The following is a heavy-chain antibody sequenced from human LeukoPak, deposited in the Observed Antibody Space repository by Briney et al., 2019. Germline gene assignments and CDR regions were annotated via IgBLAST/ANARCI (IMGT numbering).Heavy chain of an antibody. Sequence: GGSLSLSCAASGFTFSTYSMNWVRQAPGKGLEWVSSISDSSSYIYYADSVKGRFTISRDNAKNSLYLQMNSLRAEDTAVYYCARSVADGAFDIWGQGTMVTVSS. J-gene: IGHJ3*02. CDR2: ISDSSSYI. CDR3: ARSVADGAFDI. CDR1: GFTFSTYS. V-gene: IGHV3-21*01. D-gene: IGHD6-19*01.